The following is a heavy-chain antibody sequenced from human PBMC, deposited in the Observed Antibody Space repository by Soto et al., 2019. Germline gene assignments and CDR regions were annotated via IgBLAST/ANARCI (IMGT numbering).Heavy chain of an antibody. V-gene: IGHV4-30-4*01. Sequence: SETLSLTCTVSGDSIRSGNHYWSWIRQPPGKGLEWIGYIYYSGSTYYSPSLKSRVTISVDTSKNQFSLKLNSVTAADTAVYYCARVDILTVHGCMDVWGQGPTATVS. CDR1: GDSIRSGNHY. CDR3: ARVDILTVHGCMDV. J-gene: IGHJ6*02. CDR2: IYYSGST. D-gene: IGHD3-9*01.